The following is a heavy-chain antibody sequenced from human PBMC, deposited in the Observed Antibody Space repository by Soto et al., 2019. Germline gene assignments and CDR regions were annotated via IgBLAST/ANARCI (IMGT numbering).Heavy chain of an antibody. Sequence: LSLTFTVSGGSISSSSYYWGWIRQPPGKGLEWIGSIYYSGSTYYNPSLKSRVTISVDTSKNQFSLKLSSVTAADTAVYYCASDYGGTTAYYYYGMDVWGQGTTVTVSS. CDR2: IYYSGST. CDR3: ASDYGGTTAYYYYGMDV. D-gene: IGHD4-17*01. CDR1: GGSISSSSYY. V-gene: IGHV4-39*01. J-gene: IGHJ6*02.